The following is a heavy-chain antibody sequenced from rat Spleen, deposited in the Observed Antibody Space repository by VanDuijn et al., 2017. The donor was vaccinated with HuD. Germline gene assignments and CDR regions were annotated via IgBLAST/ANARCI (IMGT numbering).Heavy chain of an antibody. CDR2: IGTGGDTT. CDR1: GFTFSNYY. Sequence: EVQLVESGGGLVQPGRSMKLSCTASGFTFSNYYMAWVRQAPTRGLEWVASIGTGGDTTYFRDSVQGRFTISRDNAKSTLYLQMDSLRSEDTATYYCTRGYYFDYWGQGVMVTVSS. CDR3: TRGYYFDY. J-gene: IGHJ2*01. V-gene: IGHV5-25*01.